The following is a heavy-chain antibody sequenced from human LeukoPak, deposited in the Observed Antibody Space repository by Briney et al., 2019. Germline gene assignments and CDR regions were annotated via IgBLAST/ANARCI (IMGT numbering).Heavy chain of an antibody. CDR1: GGSISSYY. D-gene: IGHD3-10*01. Sequence: SETLSLTCTVSGGSISSYYWSWIRQPPGKRLEWIGYIYYSGSTNYNPSLKSRVTISVDTSKNQFSLKLSSVTAADTAVYYCARDGSGKGPVVWGQGTMVTVSS. CDR3: ARDGSGKGPVV. J-gene: IGHJ3*01. CDR2: IYYSGST. V-gene: IGHV4-59*01.